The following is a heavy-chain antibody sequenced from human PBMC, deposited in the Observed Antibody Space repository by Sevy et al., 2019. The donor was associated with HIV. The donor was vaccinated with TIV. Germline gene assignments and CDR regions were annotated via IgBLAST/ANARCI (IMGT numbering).Heavy chain of an antibody. CDR3: ASGHFDY. Sequence: GGSLRLSCAASGFIVSSNYMSWVRQAPGKGLEWVSVIYSGGSTYYEDSVKGRITISRDNSKNTLYLQMNSLRAEDTAVYYCASGHFDYWGQGTLVTVSS. CDR1: GFIVSSNY. D-gene: IGHD2-8*02. CDR2: IYSGGST. V-gene: IGHV3-66*01. J-gene: IGHJ4*02.